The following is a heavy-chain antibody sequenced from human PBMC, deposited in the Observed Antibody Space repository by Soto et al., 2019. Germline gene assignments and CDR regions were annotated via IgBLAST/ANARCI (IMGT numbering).Heavy chain of an antibody. D-gene: IGHD3-16*01. J-gene: IGHJ5*02. CDR2: LYYGGSP. CDR3: ARLIPDVPSYWFDP. V-gene: IGHV4-59*08. Sequence: PSETLSLTCTVSGGSVSSYYWGWIRQPPGKGLEWIGYLYYGGSPNYNPSLTSRVTMSIDTSKNQFSLKLYSVTAADTAVYYCARLIPDVPSYWFDPWGQGTLVTVSS. CDR1: GGSVSSYY.